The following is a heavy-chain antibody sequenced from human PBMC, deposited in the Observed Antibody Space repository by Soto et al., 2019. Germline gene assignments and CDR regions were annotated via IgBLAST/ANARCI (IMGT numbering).Heavy chain of an antibody. D-gene: IGHD5-18*01. J-gene: IGHJ3*02. CDR1: GFTFSSYG. Sequence: QVQLVESGGGVVQPGRSLRLSCAASGFTFSSYGMHSVRQAPGKGLEWVAVMSYDGSNKYYVDSVKGRFTISRDNSKNTLYLQMNSLRAEDTAVYYCAKNGRGYSYGYDAFDIWGQGTMVTVSS. V-gene: IGHV3-30*18. CDR2: MSYDGSNK. CDR3: AKNGRGYSYGYDAFDI.